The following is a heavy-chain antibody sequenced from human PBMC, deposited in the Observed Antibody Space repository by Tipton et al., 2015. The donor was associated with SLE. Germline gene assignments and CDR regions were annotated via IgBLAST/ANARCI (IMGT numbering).Heavy chain of an antibody. CDR1: GGSVSSSSKY. CDR2: IYYTVTTT. CDR3: ARLHGYSYGLNWFDP. J-gene: IGHJ5*02. Sequence: TLSLTCTVSGGSVSSSSKYWARLPQPPGKGLEWSGGIYYTVTTTYYNSFLKSRVTMSVDTSKNQFSLRLTSVIAADTAVYYCARLHGYSYGLNWFDPWGQGTLISVSS. D-gene: IGHD5-18*01. V-gene: IGHV4-39*07.